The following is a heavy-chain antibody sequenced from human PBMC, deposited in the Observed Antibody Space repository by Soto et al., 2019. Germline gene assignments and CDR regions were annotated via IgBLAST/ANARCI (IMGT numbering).Heavy chain of an antibody. CDR1: GFTFSSYA. V-gene: IGHV3-23*01. D-gene: IGHD3-9*01. Sequence: GGSLRLSCAASGFTFSSYAMSWVRQAPGKGLEWVSAISGSGGSTYYADSVKGRFTISRDNSKNTLYLQMNSLRAEDTAVYYCAKVYDILTGYENPLNWFDPWGQGTLVTVS. CDR3: AKVYDILTGYENPLNWFDP. J-gene: IGHJ5*02. CDR2: ISGSGGST.